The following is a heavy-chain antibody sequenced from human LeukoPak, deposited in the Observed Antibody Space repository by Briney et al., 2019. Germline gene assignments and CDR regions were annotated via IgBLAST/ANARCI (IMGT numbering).Heavy chain of an antibody. CDR2: TSSSDDGT. V-gene: IGHV3-23*01. D-gene: IGHD2-21*01. CDR1: GFPLSSYA. Sequence: GGSLRLSCAASGFPLSSYAMSWVRQVPGKGLEWVSATSSSDDGTYHADSVRGRFTIYRDNYRNTLYLQMNRLRVEDAALYYCARAPVTSCRGAFCYPFDLWGQGVLVTVSS. CDR3: ARAPVTSCRGAFCYPFDL. J-gene: IGHJ4*02.